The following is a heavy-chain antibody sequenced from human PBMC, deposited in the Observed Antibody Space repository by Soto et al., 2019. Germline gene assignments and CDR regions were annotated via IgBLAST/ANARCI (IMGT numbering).Heavy chain of an antibody. CDR3: ARDHHRYSGYDYVDY. CDR2: ISSSSSYT. D-gene: IGHD5-12*01. Sequence: QVQLVESGGGLVKPGGSLRLSCVASGFTFSDYYMSWIRQAPGKGLEWVSYISSSSSYTNYADSVKGRFTIPRDNAKNSPYLQMNSLRAEDTAVYYCARDHHRYSGYDYVDYWGQGTLVTVSS. J-gene: IGHJ4*02. V-gene: IGHV3-11*05. CDR1: GFTFSDYY.